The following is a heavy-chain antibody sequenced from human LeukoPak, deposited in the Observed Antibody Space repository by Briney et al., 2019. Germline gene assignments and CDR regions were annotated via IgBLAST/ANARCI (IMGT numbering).Heavy chain of an antibody. Sequence: GGSLRLSCVASGFPFSSYWMTWVRQAPGKGLEWVANIKQDGSKKSYVDSVKGRFTISRDNAKNSLYLQMNSLRAEDTAVYYCAKGGSYYDFWSGYPYFDYWGQGTLVTVSS. D-gene: IGHD3-3*01. CDR1: GFPFSSYW. CDR3: AKGGSYYDFWSGYPYFDY. J-gene: IGHJ4*02. V-gene: IGHV3-7*03. CDR2: IKQDGSKK.